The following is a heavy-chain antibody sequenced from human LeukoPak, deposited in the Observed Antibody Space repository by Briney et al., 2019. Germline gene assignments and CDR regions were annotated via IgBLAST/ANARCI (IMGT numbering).Heavy chain of an antibody. CDR2: IYYSGST. CDR3: ARGGQWLVRGLDY. J-gene: IGHJ4*02. Sequence: SETLSLTCTVSGGSISSSSYYWGWIRQPPGKGLEWIGSIYYSGSTYYNPSLKSRVTISVDTSKNQFSLKLSSVTAADTAVYYCARGGQWLVRGLDYWGQGTLVTVSS. D-gene: IGHD6-19*01. CDR1: GGSISSSSYY. V-gene: IGHV4-39*07.